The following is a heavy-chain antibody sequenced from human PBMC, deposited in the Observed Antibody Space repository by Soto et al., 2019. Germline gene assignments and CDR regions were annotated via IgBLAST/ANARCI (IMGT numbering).Heavy chain of an antibody. CDR2: IDPSDSYT. J-gene: IGHJ6*02. Sequence: NPGESLKLSCKGSGYSFTSYWISWVRQMPGKGLEWMGRIDPSDSYTNYSPSFQGHVTISADKSISTAYLQWSSLTASDTAMYYCARHFIPLSGVGGDHYGMDVWGQGTTVTVSS. CDR1: GYSFTSYW. CDR3: ARHFIPLSGVGGDHYGMDV. V-gene: IGHV5-10-1*01. D-gene: IGHD2-21*01.